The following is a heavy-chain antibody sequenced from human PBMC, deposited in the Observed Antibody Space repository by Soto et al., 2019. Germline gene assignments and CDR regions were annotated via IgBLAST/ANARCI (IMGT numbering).Heavy chain of an antibody. CDR3: ARGSTDAYPGSRIFLF. CDR2: ITDTGGDT. Sequence: GGSLRLSCVASGITFGRRAMGWVRQAPGEGLEWVSTITDTGGDTKYADSVRGRFTISRDNSKNTLYLQMSSLRVEDSAVYYCARGSTDAYPGSRIFLFWGRGTLVTVSS. J-gene: IGHJ4*02. D-gene: IGHD3-10*01. CDR1: GITFGRRA. V-gene: IGHV3-23*01.